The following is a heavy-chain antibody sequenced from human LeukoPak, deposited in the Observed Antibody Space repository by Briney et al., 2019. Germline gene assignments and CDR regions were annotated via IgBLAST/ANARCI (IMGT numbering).Heavy chain of an antibody. V-gene: IGHV4-59*01. CDR1: GGSMSSFY. D-gene: IGHD2-15*01. CDR2: VDYSGST. Sequence: SETLCLTCTVSGGSMSSFYWTWIRQPPGNGLERVGYVDYSGSTNYDPSLKSRVTISVNTSKNQFSLKLTSVTAADTAVYYCARDTPNLSRAFDVWGQGTMVTVSS. J-gene: IGHJ3*01. CDR3: ARDTPNLSRAFDV.